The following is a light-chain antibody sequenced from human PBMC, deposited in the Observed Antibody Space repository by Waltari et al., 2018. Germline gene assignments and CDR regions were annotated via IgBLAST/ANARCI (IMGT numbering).Light chain of an antibody. CDR3: QQYVNSPGT. J-gene: IGKJ2*01. CDR1: QSLSVAY. CDR2: GAF. V-gene: IGKV3-20*01. Sequence: EIVLTQSPGTLSLSPGETATLSCRASQSLSVAYVAWYHHKSGQAPRLLIYGAFYRAADIPDRFSGSGSGTDFTLTISRLEPEDFGLYYCQQYVNSPGTFGQGTKLEIK.